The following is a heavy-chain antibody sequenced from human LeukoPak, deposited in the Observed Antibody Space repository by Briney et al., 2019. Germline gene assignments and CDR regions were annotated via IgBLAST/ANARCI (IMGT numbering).Heavy chain of an antibody. CDR3: AREVSGSYLLDY. Sequence: SETLSLTCTVSGGSISSYYWSWIRQPPGKGLEWIGYIYYSGSTNYNPSLKNRVTISVDTSKNQFSLKLSSVTAADTAVYYCAREVSGSYLLDYWGQGTLVTVSS. V-gene: IGHV4-59*01. CDR1: GGSISSYY. D-gene: IGHD1-26*01. CDR2: IYYSGST. J-gene: IGHJ4*02.